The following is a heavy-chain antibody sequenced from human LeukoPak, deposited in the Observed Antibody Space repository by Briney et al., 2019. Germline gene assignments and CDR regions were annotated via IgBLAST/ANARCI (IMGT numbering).Heavy chain of an antibody. CDR2: IYYSGNT. J-gene: IGHJ6*02. D-gene: IGHD2-2*01. V-gene: IGHV4-39*07. CDR3: ARLGAYQLPRLTYSYHPLDV. CDR1: GGSISSGSSY. Sequence: SETLSLTCTVSGGSISSGSSYWGWIRQPPGKGLEWIGNIYYSGNTYYNPSLKSRVTISVDTSKNQFSLKLTSVTAADTAVYYCARLGAYQLPRLTYSYHPLDVWGQGTTVTVSS.